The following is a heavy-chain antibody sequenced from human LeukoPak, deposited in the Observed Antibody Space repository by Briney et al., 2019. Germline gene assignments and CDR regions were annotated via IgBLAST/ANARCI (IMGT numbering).Heavy chain of an antibody. J-gene: IGHJ4*02. D-gene: IGHD3-22*01. CDR2: IRYDGNNK. V-gene: IGHV3-30*02. CDR1: GFTFSSYG. CDR3: AKDQGYYDSSGYSTGY. Sequence: GGSLRLSCAASGFTFSSYGMHWVRQAPGKGLEWVAFIRYDGNNKHYADSVKGRFTISRDNSKNTLYLQMNSLRAEDTAVYYCAKDQGYYDSSGYSTGYWGQGTLVTVSS.